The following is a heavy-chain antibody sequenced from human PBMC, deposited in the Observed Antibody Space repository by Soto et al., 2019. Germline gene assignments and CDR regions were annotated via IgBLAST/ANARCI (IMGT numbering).Heavy chain of an antibody. J-gene: IGHJ5*02. CDR2: ISAYNGNT. D-gene: IGHD1-1*01. Sequence: QVQLVQSGAEVKKPGASVKVSCKASGYTFTSYGISWVRQAPGQGLEWMGWISAYNGNTNYAQKLQGRVTMTTDTXTXXAYMELRSLRSDDTAVYYCARVAGNGAHRYNWFDPWGQGTLVTVSS. CDR3: ARVAGNGAHRYNWFDP. CDR1: GYTFTSYG. V-gene: IGHV1-18*01.